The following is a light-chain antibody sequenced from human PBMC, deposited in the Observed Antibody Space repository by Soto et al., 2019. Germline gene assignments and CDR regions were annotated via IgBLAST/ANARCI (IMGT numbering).Light chain of an antibody. J-gene: IGLJ1*01. Sequence: QSALTQPASVSGSPGQSITISCAGTSSDVGGYNYVSWYQQHPGKAPKLMIFEVSNRPSGVSNRFSGSKSGNTASLTISGLQADDEADFYCSSYAGGGIYVFGTGTKVTVL. CDR2: EVS. V-gene: IGLV2-14*01. CDR1: SSDVGGYNY. CDR3: SSYAGGGIYV.